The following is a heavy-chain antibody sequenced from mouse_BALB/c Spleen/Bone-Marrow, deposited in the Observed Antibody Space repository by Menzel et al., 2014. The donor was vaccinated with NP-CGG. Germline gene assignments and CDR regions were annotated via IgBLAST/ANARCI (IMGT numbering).Heavy chain of an antibody. Sequence: VQRVESGGGLVQPGGSLKLSCAASGFTFSSYGMSWVRQTPDKRLELVATINSHGGSTYYPGSGKGRFTSSRDNAKNTLYLQMSSLKYEDTAVYYCARDSNDYWGQGTPLTVSS. CDR3: ARDSNDY. J-gene: IGHJ2*01. CDR2: INSHGGST. V-gene: IGHV5-6-3*01. CDR1: GFTFSSYG.